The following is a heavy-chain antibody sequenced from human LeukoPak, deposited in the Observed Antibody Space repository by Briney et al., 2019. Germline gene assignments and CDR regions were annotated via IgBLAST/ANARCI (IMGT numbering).Heavy chain of an antibody. CDR1: GFTFNTYT. CDR3: ARTYYDILTGYNPYFDY. D-gene: IGHD3-9*01. CDR2: ITASSTAI. V-gene: IGHV3-21*01. J-gene: IGHJ4*02. Sequence: GGSLRLSCAASGFTFNTYTMNWVRQAPGKGLEWVSSITASSTAIYSADSVKGRFTISRDNAKNFLYLQMNSLRAEDTAVYYCARTYYDILTGYNPYFDYRGQGILVTVSS.